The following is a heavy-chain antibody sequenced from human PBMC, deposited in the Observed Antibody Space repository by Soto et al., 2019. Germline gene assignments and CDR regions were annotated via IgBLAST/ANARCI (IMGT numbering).Heavy chain of an antibody. CDR1: GDSLSSGGYY. V-gene: IGHV4-31*03. CDR3: ARAPPYHQVNWFDP. Sequence: QEHLQESGPGLVKPSQTLSLTCSVSGDSLSSGGYYWNWIRQRPGKGLEGIGYIYYSGITYYNPSLQSRVSMSIDTSKSQFSLKLSSVTVADTAVYYCARAPPYHQVNWFDPWGQGILVTVSS. CDR2: IYYSGIT. J-gene: IGHJ5*02.